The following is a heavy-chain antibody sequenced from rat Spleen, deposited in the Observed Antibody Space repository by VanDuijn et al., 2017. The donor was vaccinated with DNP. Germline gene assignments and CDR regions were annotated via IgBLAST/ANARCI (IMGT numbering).Heavy chain of an antibody. D-gene: IGHD1-12*03. CDR1: GFSLTSYG. Sequence: VQLKESGPGLVQPSQTLSLPCTVSGFSLTSYGVIWVRQPPGKGLEWIGHIKYSGITSYNPSLTSRISITRDTSKNRFFLQLNSVTTEDTARYFCARGNDGFLPYWFFDFWGPGTMVTVSS. J-gene: IGHJ1*01. V-gene: IGHV3-1*01. CDR2: IKYSGIT. CDR3: ARGNDGFLPYWFFDF.